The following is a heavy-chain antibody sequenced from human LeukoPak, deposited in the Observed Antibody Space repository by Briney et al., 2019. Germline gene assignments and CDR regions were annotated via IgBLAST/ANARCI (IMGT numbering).Heavy chain of an antibody. CDR1: GFIFSRYW. CDR2: INSDGSST. J-gene: IGHJ3*02. V-gene: IGHV3-74*01. D-gene: IGHD3-16*01. Sequence: PGGSLRLSCAASGFIFSRYWMHWVRQAPGKGLVWVSRINSDGSSTTYADSVKSRFTISRDNAKNTLYLQMSSLRVEDTAVYYCANGYTSTYYNALDIRGQGTMVTVSS. CDR3: ANGYTSTYYNALDI.